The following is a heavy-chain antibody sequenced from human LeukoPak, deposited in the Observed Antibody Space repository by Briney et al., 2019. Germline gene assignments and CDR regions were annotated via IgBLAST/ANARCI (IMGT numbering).Heavy chain of an antibody. CDR3: ARERWTRSYYYGMDV. J-gene: IGHJ6*02. D-gene: IGHD3/OR15-3a*01. CDR2: MIPIFGTA. V-gene: IGHV1-69*13. Sequence: ASVKVSCKASRGTFSRYAISWVRQAPGQGLEWMGGMIPIFGTANYAQKFQGRVTITADESTSTAYMELSSLRSEDTAVYYCARERWTRSYYYGMDVWGQGTTVTVSS. CDR1: RGTFSRYA.